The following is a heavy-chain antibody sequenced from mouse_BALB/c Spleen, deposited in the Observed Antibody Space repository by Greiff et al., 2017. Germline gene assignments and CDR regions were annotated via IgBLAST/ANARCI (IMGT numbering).Heavy chain of an antibody. J-gene: IGHJ3*01. V-gene: IGHV1S56*01. Sequence: QVQLQQSGPELVKPGASVRISCKASGYTFTSYYIHWVKQRPGQGLEWIGWIYPGNVNTKYNEKFKGKATLTADKSSSTAYMQLSSLTSEDSAVYFCAREEGIYYYGEIAYWGQGTLVTVSA. CDR1: GYTFTSYY. CDR3: AREEGIYYYGEIAY. D-gene: IGHD1-1*01. CDR2: IYPGNVNT.